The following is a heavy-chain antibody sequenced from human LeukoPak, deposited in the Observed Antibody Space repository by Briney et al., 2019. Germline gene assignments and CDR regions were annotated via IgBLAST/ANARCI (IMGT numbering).Heavy chain of an antibody. CDR3: ARAGPGGTSSWDRDAFDI. V-gene: IGHV3-21*04. CDR1: GFTFSSYS. CDR2: ISSSSSYI. D-gene: IGHD6-13*01. Sequence: GGSLRLSCAASGFTFSSYSMNWVRQAPGKGLEWVSSISSSSSYIYYADSVKGRFTISRDNAKNSLYLQINTLRPEDTALYYCARAGPGGTSSWDRDAFDIWGQGTMVTVSS. J-gene: IGHJ3*02.